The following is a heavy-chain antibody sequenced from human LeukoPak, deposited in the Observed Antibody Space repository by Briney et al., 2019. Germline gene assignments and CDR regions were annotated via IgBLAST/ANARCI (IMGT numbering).Heavy chain of an antibody. CDR3: ASITDYGDYVRDDY. CDR1: GYSISSGYY. CDR2: IYHSGST. Sequence: PSETLSLTCTVSGYSISSGYYWGWIRQPPGKGLEWIGSIYHSGSTYYNPSLKSRVTISVDTSKNQFSLKLSSETAADTAVYYCASITDYGDYVRDDYWGQGTLVTVSS. D-gene: IGHD4-17*01. V-gene: IGHV4-38-2*02. J-gene: IGHJ4*02.